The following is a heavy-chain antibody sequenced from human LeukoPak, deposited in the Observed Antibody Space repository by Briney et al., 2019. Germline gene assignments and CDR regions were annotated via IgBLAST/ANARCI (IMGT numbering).Heavy chain of an antibody. CDR2: IKVGGVAT. Sequence: GGSLRLSCAAPGFTFINYKMRWVRQAPGEGPEWVSHIKVGGVATYYVGSVKGRFTIFRDNAKNSLYLQMNSLRPEDTALYYCAKDGGATVGYCTSTTCQGLDYWGEGSQVTVS. CDR1: GFTFINYK. CDR3: AKDGGATVGYCTSTTCQGLDY. V-gene: IGHV3-7*03. D-gene: IGHD2-2*01. J-gene: IGHJ4*02.